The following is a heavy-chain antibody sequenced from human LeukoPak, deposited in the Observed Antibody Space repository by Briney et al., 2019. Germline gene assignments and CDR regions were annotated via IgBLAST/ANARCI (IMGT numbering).Heavy chain of an antibody. V-gene: IGHV1-69*06. CDR2: IIPIFGTA. CDR3: AMYSSSWYATYYYYYMDV. J-gene: IGHJ6*03. D-gene: IGHD6-13*01. CDR1: GGTFSSYA. Sequence: GSSVKVSCKASGGTFSSYAIIWVRQAPGQGLEWMGRIIPIFGTANYAQKFQGRVTITADKSTSTAYMELSSLRSEDTAVYYCAMYSSSWYATYYYYYMDVWGKGTTVTVSS.